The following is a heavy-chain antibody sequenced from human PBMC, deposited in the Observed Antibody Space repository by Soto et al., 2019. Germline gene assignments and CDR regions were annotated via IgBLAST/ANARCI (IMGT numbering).Heavy chain of an antibody. CDR3: ASPYCTSTSCYGNAFDI. CDR1: GFTFSSYS. Sequence: GGSLRFSCAASGFTFSSYSVNWVSQAPGKGLEWVSSISSGSTYIYYADSVKGRFTISRDNAKNSLYLQMNSLRAEDTAVYYCASPYCTSTSCYGNAFDIWGQGTMVTVSS. CDR2: ISSGSTYI. D-gene: IGHD2-2*01. J-gene: IGHJ3*02. V-gene: IGHV3-21*01.